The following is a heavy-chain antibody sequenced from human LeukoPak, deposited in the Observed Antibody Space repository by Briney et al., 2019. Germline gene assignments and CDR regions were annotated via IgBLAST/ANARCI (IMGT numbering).Heavy chain of an antibody. V-gene: IGHV1-46*01. Sequence: ASVKVSCKASGYTFTSYYMHWVRQAPGQGRDGMGIINPSGGSTTYAQKLQGRVTMTRDTSTSTVYMELSSLRSEDTAVFYCARGGSLAAAPHRYYFDYWGQGTPVTVSS. D-gene: IGHD6-19*01. J-gene: IGHJ4*02. CDR1: GYTFTSYY. CDR2: INPSGGST. CDR3: ARGGSLAAAPHRYYFDY.